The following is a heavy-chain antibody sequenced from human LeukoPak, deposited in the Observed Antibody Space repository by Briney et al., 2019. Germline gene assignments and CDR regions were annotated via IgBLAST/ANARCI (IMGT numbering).Heavy chain of an antibody. J-gene: IGHJ4*02. D-gene: IGHD3-16*01. Sequence: ASVKVSCKASGYTFTSYGISWVRQAPGQGLEWMGWISAYNGNTNYAQKLQGRVTMTTDTSTSTAYMELSSLRSEDTAVYYCARGHGDYDYVWGIRLYYFDYWGQGTLVTVSS. CDR2: ISAYNGNT. CDR3: ARGHGDYDYVWGIRLYYFDY. CDR1: GYTFTSYG. V-gene: IGHV1-18*01.